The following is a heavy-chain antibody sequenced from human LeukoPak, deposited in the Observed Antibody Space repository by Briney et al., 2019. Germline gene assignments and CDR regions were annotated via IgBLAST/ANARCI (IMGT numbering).Heavy chain of an antibody. Sequence: PSETLSLTCAVYGGSFSGYYWSWIRQPPGKGLEWIGEINHSGSTNYNPSLKSRVTISVDTSKNQFSLKLSSVTAADTAVYYCARGRRLFGPWGQGTLVTVSS. J-gene: IGHJ5*02. CDR2: INHSGST. CDR3: ARGRRLFGP. CDR1: GGSFSGYY. V-gene: IGHV4-34*01. D-gene: IGHD1-14*01.